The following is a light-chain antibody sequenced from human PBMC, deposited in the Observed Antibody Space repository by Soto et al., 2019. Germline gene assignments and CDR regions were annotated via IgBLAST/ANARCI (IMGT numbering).Light chain of an antibody. V-gene: IGKV1-39*01. CDR3: HPNYSPPRIP. CDR2: AAS. J-gene: IGKJ5*01. CDR1: QSITRF. Sequence: DIQMTQSPCSLSASVGDRVTITCRASQSITRFLNWYQQKPGKAPKLLIDAASSLKSGVPSRFSGSGSGTHFDLIMSSPHPEDFATYYCHPNYSPPRIPFGNRTGL.